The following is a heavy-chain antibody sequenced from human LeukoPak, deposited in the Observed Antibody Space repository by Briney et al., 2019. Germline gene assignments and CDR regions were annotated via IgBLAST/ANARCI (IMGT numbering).Heavy chain of an antibody. V-gene: IGHV4-59*01. CDR1: GGSISSYY. CDR2: IYYSGST. Sequence: SETLSLTCTVSGGSISSYYWSWIRQPPGKGLEWIGYIYYSGSTNYNPSLKSRVTISVDTSKNQFSLKLSSVTAADTAVYYCARDKGNYDGFDPWGQGTLVTVSS. J-gene: IGHJ5*02. CDR3: ARDKGNYDGFDP. D-gene: IGHD1-7*01.